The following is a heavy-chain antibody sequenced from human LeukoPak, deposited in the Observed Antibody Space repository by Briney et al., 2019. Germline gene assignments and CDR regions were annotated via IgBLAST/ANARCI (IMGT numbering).Heavy chain of an antibody. D-gene: IGHD2-15*01. CDR2: ISSSSSYI. V-gene: IGHV3-21*01. J-gene: IGHJ4*02. CDR1: GFTFSSYS. Sequence: GGSLRLSCAASGFTFSSYSMNWVRQAPGKGLEWVSSISSSSSYIYYADSVKGRFTISRDNAKNSLYLQMNSLRAEDTAVYYCARDFGVVVAATPFDYWGQGTLVTVSS. CDR3: ARDFGVVVAATPFDY.